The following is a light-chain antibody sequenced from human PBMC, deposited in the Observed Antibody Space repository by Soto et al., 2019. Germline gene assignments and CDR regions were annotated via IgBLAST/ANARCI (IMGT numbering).Light chain of an antibody. CDR2: AAS. CDR1: QGISSY. J-gene: IGKJ2*02. Sequence: DIQLTRSPSFLSASVGDRVTITCRASQGISSYLAWYQQKPGKAPKLLIYAASTLQSGVPSRFSGSGSGTEFTLTISSLQPEDFATYYCQQLNSYPPWTFGQGTKLEIK. CDR3: QQLNSYPPWT. V-gene: IGKV1-9*01.